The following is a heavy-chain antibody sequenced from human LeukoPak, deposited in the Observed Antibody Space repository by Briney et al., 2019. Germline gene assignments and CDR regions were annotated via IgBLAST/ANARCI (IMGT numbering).Heavy chain of an antibody. J-gene: IGHJ4*02. CDR3: AKGTSSGWYFDY. D-gene: IGHD6-19*01. CDR1: GFTFSSYG. V-gene: IGHV3-30*02. Sequence: PGGSLRLSCAASGFTFSSYGMHWVRQAPGKGLEWVAFIRCDGSNKYYADSVKGRFTISRDNSKNTLYLQMNSLRAEDTAVYYCAKGTSSGWYFDYWGQGTLVTVSS. CDR2: IRCDGSNK.